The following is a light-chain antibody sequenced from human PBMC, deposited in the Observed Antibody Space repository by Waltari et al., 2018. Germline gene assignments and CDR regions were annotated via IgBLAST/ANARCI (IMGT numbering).Light chain of an antibody. CDR1: SSNIGVNY. J-gene: IGLJ1*01. CDR2: RNN. V-gene: IGLV1-47*01. Sequence: QSVLTQPPSASGTPGQRVTISCSGSSSNIGVNYVYWYQQLPGRAPKLLIYRNNPRPSGVPDRFSGSKSGTSASLAISGLRSEDEADYYCAAWDDSLYALGTGTKVSVL. CDR3: AAWDDSLYA.